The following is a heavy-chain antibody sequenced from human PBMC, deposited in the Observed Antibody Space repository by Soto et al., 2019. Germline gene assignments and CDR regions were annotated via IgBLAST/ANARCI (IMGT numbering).Heavy chain of an antibody. CDR1: GGSISSSSYY. CDR3: VRGGIAGHWFDP. CDR2: IYYSGST. V-gene: IGHV4-39*07. D-gene: IGHD2-15*01. Sequence: TSETLSLTCTVSGGSISSSSYYWGWIRQPPGKGLEWIGSIYYSGSTYYNPSLRGRLTLSADTSRNQLSLYLTSVTAADTAVYYCVRGGIAGHWFDPWGQGILVTVSS. J-gene: IGHJ5*02.